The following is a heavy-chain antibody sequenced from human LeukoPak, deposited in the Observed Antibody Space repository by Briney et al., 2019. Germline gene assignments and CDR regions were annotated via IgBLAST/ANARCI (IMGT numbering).Heavy chain of an antibody. CDR2: ISSSSSYI. V-gene: IGHV3-21*01. CDR1: GFTFSSYS. Sequence: GGSLRLSCAASGFTFSSYSMNWVRQAPGKGREWVSSISSSSSYIYYADSVKGRFTISRDNAKNSLYLQMNSLRAADTAVYYCARDYSGYEPYYFDYWGQGTLVTVSS. D-gene: IGHD5-12*01. CDR3: ARDYSGYEPYYFDY. J-gene: IGHJ4*02.